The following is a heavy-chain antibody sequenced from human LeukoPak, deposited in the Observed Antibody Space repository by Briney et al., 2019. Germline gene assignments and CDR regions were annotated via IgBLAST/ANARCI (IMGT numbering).Heavy chain of an antibody. Sequence: SETLSLTCTVSGGSISSSGYYWGWIRQPPGKGLEWIGSIYYSGSTYYNPSLKSRVTISVDRSKNQFSLKLSSVTAADTAVHYCARAGYGDYAYWYFDLWGRGTLVTVSS. CDR2: IYYSGST. J-gene: IGHJ2*01. CDR1: GGSISSSGYY. CDR3: ARAGYGDYAYWYFDL. D-gene: IGHD4-17*01. V-gene: IGHV4-39*07.